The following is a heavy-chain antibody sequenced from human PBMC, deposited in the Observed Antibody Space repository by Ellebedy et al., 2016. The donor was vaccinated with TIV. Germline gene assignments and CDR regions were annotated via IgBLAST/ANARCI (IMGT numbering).Heavy chain of an antibody. CDR1: GFTFSSYE. D-gene: IGHD5-12*01. J-gene: IGHJ6*02. Sequence: PGGSLRLSCAASGFTFSSYEMNWVRQAPGKGLEWVSYISSSGSTIYYADSVKGRFTISRDNAKNSLYLQMNSLRAEDTAVYYCAKPVDIVATTHYYYGMDVWGQGTTVTVSS. CDR3: AKPVDIVATTHYYYGMDV. V-gene: IGHV3-48*03. CDR2: ISSSGSTI.